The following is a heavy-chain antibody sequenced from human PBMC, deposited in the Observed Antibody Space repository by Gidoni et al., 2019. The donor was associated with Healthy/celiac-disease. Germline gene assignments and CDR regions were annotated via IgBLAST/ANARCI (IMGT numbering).Heavy chain of an antibody. J-gene: IGHJ4*02. CDR3: ARGRITTKIVVVILFFDY. Sequence: QVQLQQWGAGLLKPSETLSLTFAVFGGSFSGYYWSLIRQPPGKGLAWIGEINHSGSTNYNPSIKSRVTISGDTSKNQFSLKLSSVTAADTAVYYCARGRITTKIVVVILFFDYWGQGTLVTVSS. CDR1: GGSFSGYY. D-gene: IGHD3-22*01. V-gene: IGHV4-34*01. CDR2: INHSGST.